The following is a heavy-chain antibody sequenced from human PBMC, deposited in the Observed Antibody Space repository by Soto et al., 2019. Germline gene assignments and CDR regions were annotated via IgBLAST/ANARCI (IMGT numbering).Heavy chain of an antibody. CDR3: ARVGVPAAITYYYYYMDV. J-gene: IGHJ6*03. D-gene: IGHD2-2*02. CDR2: INHSGST. Sequence: PSQTLSLTCAVYGGSFSGYYWSWIRQPPGKGLEWIGEINHSGSTNYNPSLKSRVTISVDTSKNQFSLKLSSVTAADTAVYYCARVGVPAAITYYYYYMDVWGKGTTVTVSS. CDR1: GGSFSGYY. V-gene: IGHV4-34*01.